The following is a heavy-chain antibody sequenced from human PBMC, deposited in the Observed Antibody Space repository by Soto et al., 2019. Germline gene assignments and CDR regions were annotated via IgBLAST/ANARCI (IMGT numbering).Heavy chain of an antibody. CDR1: GYTFTSYG. CDR2: LIPYNGDR. Sequence: ASVKVSCKAAGYTFTSYGISWVLQAPGQGLEWMGLLIPYNGDRIYAQKFQGRVILTTDTATNTAYMELGSLRSDDTAVYYCVRDASSGYRGWWDPWGQGTLVTVP. V-gene: IGHV1-18*01. CDR3: VRDASSGYRGWWDP. D-gene: IGHD5-12*01. J-gene: IGHJ5*02.